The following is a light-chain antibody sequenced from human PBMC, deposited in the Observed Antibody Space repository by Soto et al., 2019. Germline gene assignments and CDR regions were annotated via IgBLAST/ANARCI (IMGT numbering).Light chain of an antibody. CDR2: AAS. J-gene: IGKJ1*01. CDR3: QQSYSTPCT. Sequence: DIQMTQSPSSLSASVGDRVTITCRASQSISSYLNWYQQNPGKAPNLLIYAASSLQSGVTSRFSGSGSGTDFTLTISSLQPEDFATYYCQQSYSTPCTFGQGTKVEIK. CDR1: QSISSY. V-gene: IGKV1-39*01.